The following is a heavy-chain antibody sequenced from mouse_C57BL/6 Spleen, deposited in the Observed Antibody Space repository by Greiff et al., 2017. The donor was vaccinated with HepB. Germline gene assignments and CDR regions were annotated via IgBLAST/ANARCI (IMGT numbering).Heavy chain of an antibody. J-gene: IGHJ2*01. CDR2: IYPGDGDT. D-gene: IGHD1-1*01. Sequence: VQLQQSGPELVKPGASVKISCKASGYAFSSSWMNWVKQRPGKGLEWIGRIYPGDGDTNYNGKFKGKATLTADKSSSTAYMQLSSLTSEDSAVYFFARISTVVAAGNYFDYWGQGTTLTVSS. CDR1: GYAFSSSW. V-gene: IGHV1-82*01. CDR3: ARISTVVAAGNYFDY.